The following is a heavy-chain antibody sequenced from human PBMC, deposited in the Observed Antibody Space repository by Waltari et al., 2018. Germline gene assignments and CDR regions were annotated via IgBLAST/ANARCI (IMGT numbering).Heavy chain of an antibody. D-gene: IGHD6-19*01. V-gene: IGHV4-30-4*08. J-gene: IGHJ4*02. CDR3: ARGTIAVAGYFDY. CDR2: SYRSGGA. CDR1: GGSISSGDYY. Sequence: QVQLQESGPGLVKPSQTLSLICTVSGGSISSGDYYWSWIRQPPGKGLEWIGYSYRSGGANYTPSLKSRVTISVDTSKNQFSLKLSSVTAADTAVYYCARGTIAVAGYFDYWGQGTLVTVSS.